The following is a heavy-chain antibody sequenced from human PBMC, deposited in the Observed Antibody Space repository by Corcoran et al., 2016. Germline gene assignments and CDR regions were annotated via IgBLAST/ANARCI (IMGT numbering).Heavy chain of an antibody. D-gene: IGHD6-19*01. CDR1: GFSLSTSGVG. Sequence: QITLKESGPTLVKPTLTLTLTCTFSGFSLSTSGVGVGWIRQPPGKALEWLALIYWNDDKRYSPSLKSRLTITKDTSKNQVVLTMTNMDPVDTATYYCAHSMQWLVRGAFDYWGQGTLVTVSS. CDR3: AHSMQWLVRGAFDY. J-gene: IGHJ4*02. CDR2: IYWNDDK. V-gene: IGHV2-5*01.